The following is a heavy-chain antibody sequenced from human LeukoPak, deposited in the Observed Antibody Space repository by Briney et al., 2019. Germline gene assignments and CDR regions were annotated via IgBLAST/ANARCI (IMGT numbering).Heavy chain of an antibody. Sequence: GGSLRLSCVASGFKFDSYGMNWVRQAPGKGLEWVSYISSSGSTIYYADSVKGRFTISRDNAKNSLYLQMNSLRAEDTAVYYCARWEGRSGYPNDAFDIWGQGTMVTVSS. V-gene: IGHV3-48*03. D-gene: IGHD3-22*01. CDR3: ARWEGRSGYPNDAFDI. CDR1: GFKFDSYG. CDR2: ISSSGSTI. J-gene: IGHJ3*02.